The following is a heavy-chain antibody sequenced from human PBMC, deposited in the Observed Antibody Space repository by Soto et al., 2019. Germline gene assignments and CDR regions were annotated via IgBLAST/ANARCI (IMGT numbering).Heavy chain of an antibody. CDR3: ARDGYCSGGRCYLTVPDY. V-gene: IGHV3-21*01. D-gene: IGHD2-15*01. J-gene: IGHJ4*02. Sequence: LRLSCAASGFTFSSYSMNWVRQAPGKGLEWVSSISSSSSYIYYADSVKGRFTISRDNAKNSLYLQMNSLRAEDTAVYYCARDGYCSGGRCYLTVPDYWGQGTLATVSS. CDR2: ISSSSSYI. CDR1: GFTFSSYS.